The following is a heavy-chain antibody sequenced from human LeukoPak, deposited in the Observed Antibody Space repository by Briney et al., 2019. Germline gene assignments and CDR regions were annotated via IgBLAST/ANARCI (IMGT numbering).Heavy chain of an antibody. Sequence: ASVKVSCKASGYTFTSYDINWVRQATGQGLEWMGWMNPNSGNTGYAQKFQGRVTMTRNTSISTAYMELSSLRSEDTAVYYCARYFLSDFWSGYYTTNWFDPWGQGTLVTVSS. D-gene: IGHD3-3*01. CDR1: GYTFTSYD. CDR3: ARYFLSDFWSGYYTTNWFDP. J-gene: IGHJ5*02. V-gene: IGHV1-8*01. CDR2: MNPNSGNT.